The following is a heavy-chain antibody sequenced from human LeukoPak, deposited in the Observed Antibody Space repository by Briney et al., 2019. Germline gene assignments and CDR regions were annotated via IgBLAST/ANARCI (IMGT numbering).Heavy chain of an antibody. D-gene: IGHD2-2*01. CDR1: GFTVTTKS. J-gene: IGHJ1*01. Sequence: GGSLRLSCAASGFTVTTKSMAWVRQAPRRGLEWVSVFYSPGSTYYADSVHGRFTISRDTSLNTLFLQMNSLRVEDTAVYYCASARESCIGSSCYEYFHHWGQGTPLTVSS. CDR2: FYSPGST. CDR3: ASARESCIGSSCYEYFHH. V-gene: IGHV3-53*01.